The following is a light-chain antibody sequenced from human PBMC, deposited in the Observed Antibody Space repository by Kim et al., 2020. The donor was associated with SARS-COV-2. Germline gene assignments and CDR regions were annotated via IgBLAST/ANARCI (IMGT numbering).Light chain of an antibody. CDR3: QQYATSPPWT. J-gene: IGKJ1*01. Sequence: PGERATLSCRASQSVRYNYLAWYQQKPGLAPRLLIYDASIRAPGIPDRFSGSGSGTDFTLTISRLEPEDFAVYYCQQYATSPPWTFGQGTKVDIK. CDR1: QSVRYNY. CDR2: DAS. V-gene: IGKV3D-20*01.